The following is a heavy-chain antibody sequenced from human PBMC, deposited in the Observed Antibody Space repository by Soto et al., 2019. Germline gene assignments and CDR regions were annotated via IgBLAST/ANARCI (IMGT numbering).Heavy chain of an antibody. CDR1: GGTFSSYA. Sequence: QVQLVQSGAEVKKPGSSVKVSCKASGGTFSSYAISWVRQAPGQGLEWMGGIIPSFGTADYAQKFQGRVTITADESTSTAYMDLSSLRSEDTAVYYCARHLGGNHYYYGMDVWGQGTTVTVSS. D-gene: IGHD3-16*01. J-gene: IGHJ6*02. V-gene: IGHV1-69*12. CDR3: ARHLGGNHYYYGMDV. CDR2: IIPSFGTA.